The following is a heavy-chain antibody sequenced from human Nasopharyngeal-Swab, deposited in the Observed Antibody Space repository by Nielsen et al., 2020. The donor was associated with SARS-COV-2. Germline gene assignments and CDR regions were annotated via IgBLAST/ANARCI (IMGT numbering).Heavy chain of an antibody. D-gene: IGHD6-13*01. J-gene: IGHJ3*02. CDR1: GFTFSSYW. CDR3: ARDRGQQLVKGAFDI. Sequence: GESLKISCAASGFTFSSYWMSWVRQAPGKGLEWVANIKQDGSEKYYVDSVKGRFTISRDNAKNSLYLQMNSLRAEDTAVYYCARDRGQQLVKGAFDIWGKGTMVTVSS. V-gene: IGHV3-7*01. CDR2: IKQDGSEK.